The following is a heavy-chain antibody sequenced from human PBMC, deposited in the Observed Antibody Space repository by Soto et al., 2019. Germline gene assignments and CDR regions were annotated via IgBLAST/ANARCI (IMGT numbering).Heavy chain of an antibody. J-gene: IGHJ6*01. V-gene: IGHV4-59*01. CDR2: IYYSGST. Sequence: SETLSLTCTVSGGSISSYYWSWIRQPPGKGLEWIGYIYYSGSTNYNPSLKSRVTISVDTSKNQFSLKLSSVTAADTAVYCCGGEAAAAGMDVWGQGTTVTVSS. CDR3: GGEAAAAGMDV. CDR1: GGSISSYY. D-gene: IGHD6-13*01.